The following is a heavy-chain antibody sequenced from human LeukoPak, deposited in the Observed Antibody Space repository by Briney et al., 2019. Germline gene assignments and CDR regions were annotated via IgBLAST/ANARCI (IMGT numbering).Heavy chain of an antibody. CDR1: GGSFSGYY. CDR3: ARGRYYGSGSYYYYYGMDV. CDR2: INHSGST. Sequence: SETPSLTCAVYGGSFSGYYWSWIRQPPGKGLEWIGEINHSGSTNYNPSLKSRVTISVDTSKNQFSLKLSSVTAADTAVYYCARGRYYGSGSYYYYYGMDVWGQGTTVTVSS. V-gene: IGHV4-34*01. D-gene: IGHD3-10*01. J-gene: IGHJ6*02.